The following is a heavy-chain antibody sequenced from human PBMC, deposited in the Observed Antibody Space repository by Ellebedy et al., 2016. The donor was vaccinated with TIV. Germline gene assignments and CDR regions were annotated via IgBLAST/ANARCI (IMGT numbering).Heavy chain of an antibody. D-gene: IGHD1-20*01. Sequence: GESLKISCAASGFTFSNFDMDWVRQAPGKGPEWVAVISHDGSLKFYADSVKGRFSISRDNSKNTLYLQMNSLRVEDTAVYYCAKGKVDNWMDAGSLDYWGQGSLVTVSS. CDR1: GFTFSNFD. CDR2: ISHDGSLK. CDR3: AKGKVDNWMDAGSLDY. J-gene: IGHJ4*02. V-gene: IGHV3-30*18.